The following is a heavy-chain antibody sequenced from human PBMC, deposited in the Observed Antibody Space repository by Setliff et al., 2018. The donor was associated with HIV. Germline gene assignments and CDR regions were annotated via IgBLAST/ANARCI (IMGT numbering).Heavy chain of an antibody. CDR2: IIPIFGPT. V-gene: IGHV1-69*06. J-gene: IGHJ5*02. Sequence: SVKVSCKGSGGTFSSYAISWVRQAPGQGLEWMGGIIPIFGPTNYAQNFQGRLTITADKSTSTTYMELSSLRSEDTAIYYCARDRVPYSSSPSALDPWGQGTQVTVSS. CDR1: GGTFSSYA. D-gene: IGHD2-2*01. CDR3: ARDRVPYSSSPSALDP.